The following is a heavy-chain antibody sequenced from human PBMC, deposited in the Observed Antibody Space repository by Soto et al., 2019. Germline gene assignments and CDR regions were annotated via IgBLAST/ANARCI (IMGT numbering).Heavy chain of an antibody. J-gene: IGHJ4*01. Sequence: QITLNESGPTQVKPRQTLTLTCTFSGFSLTNSGVGVGWIRQSPGKAPEWLALIYWDDDKRYSPSLQSRLTITKDTSKNQLVLTMADLDPADTATYYCAHRVLRTVFGLVTTTAIYFDFWGHGTPVAVSS. D-gene: IGHD3-3*01. V-gene: IGHV2-5*02. CDR2: IYWDDDK. CDR3: AHRVLRTVFGLVTTTAIYFDF. CDR1: GFSLTNSGVG.